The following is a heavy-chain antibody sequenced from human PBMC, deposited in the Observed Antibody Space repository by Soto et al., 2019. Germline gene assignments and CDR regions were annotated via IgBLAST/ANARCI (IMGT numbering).Heavy chain of an antibody. CDR1: GYTLTELS. D-gene: IGHD3-22*01. V-gene: IGHV1-24*01. J-gene: IGHJ4*02. Sequence: ASVKFSCKVSGYTLTELSMHWVRQAPGKGLEWMGGFDPEDGETIYAQKFQGRVTMTEDTSTDTAYMGLSSLRSEDTAVYYCATAGPYYYDSSGLNYWGQGTLVTVSS. CDR3: ATAGPYYYDSSGLNY. CDR2: FDPEDGET.